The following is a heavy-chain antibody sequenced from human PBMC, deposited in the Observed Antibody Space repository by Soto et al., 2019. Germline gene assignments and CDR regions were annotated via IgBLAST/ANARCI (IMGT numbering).Heavy chain of an antibody. J-gene: IGHJ6*02. CDR2: IIPIFGTA. CDR3: ARVHCSSTSCYEDSYYYYGMAV. V-gene: IGHV1-69*01. Sequence: KVSFRTSGDPFSRYPISWVQQAPGQELEWMGGIIPIFGTANYAQKFQGRVTITADESTSTAYMELSSLRSEDTAVYYCARVHCSSTSCYEDSYYYYGMAVWGQGTTVTVSS. D-gene: IGHD2-2*01. CDR1: GDPFSRYP.